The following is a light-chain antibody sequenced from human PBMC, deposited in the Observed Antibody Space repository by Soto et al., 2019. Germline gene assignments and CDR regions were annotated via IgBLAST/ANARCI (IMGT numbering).Light chain of an antibody. V-gene: IGLV2-14*01. CDR1: SSDIGTFKY. CDR3: SSYSSSNIYL. J-gene: IGLJ1*01. Sequence: QSVLAQPASVSGSPGQSITISCTGTSSDIGTFKYVSWYQQHPGKAPKLLIYEVSVRPSGISGRFSGSKSGNTASLTISGLQADDEADYYCSSYSSSNIYLFGTGTKVTVL. CDR2: EVS.